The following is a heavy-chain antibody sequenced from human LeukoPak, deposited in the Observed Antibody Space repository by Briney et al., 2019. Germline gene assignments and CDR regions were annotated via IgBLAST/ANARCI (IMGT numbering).Heavy chain of an antibody. CDR2: IDVGSGNT. J-gene: IGHJ4*02. D-gene: IGHD2-15*01. CDR3: AADLYCSGGSCSVH. Sequence: SVKVSCKASGFTFSNSAMQWVRQARGQRLEWIGWIDVGSGNTNYAQKFQQRLTITRDMSTSTAYMELSSLRSEDTAVYFCAADLYCSGGSCSVHWGQGTLVTVSS. V-gene: IGHV1-58*02. CDR1: GFTFSNSA.